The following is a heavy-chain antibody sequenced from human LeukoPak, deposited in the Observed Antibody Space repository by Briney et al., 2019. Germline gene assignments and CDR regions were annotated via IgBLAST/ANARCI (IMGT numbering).Heavy chain of an antibody. V-gene: IGHV3-66*01. CDR1: GFTVSSNY. CDR3: ASCRDGYNLGAFDI. D-gene: IGHD5-24*01. Sequence: GGSLRLSCAASGFTVSSNYMSWVRQAPGKGLEWVSVIYSGGSTYYADSVKGRFTISRDNSKNTLYLQMNSLRAEDTAVYYCASCRDGYNLGAFDIWGQGTMVTVSS. J-gene: IGHJ3*02. CDR2: IYSGGST.